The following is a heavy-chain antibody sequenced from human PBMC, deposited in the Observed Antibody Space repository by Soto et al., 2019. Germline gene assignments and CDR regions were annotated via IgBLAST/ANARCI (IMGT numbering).Heavy chain of an antibody. J-gene: IGHJ4*02. V-gene: IGHV2-70*01. CDR1: GFSLSTSGMC. CDR3: ARTRGYYDILTGYYPDLYYFDY. D-gene: IGHD3-9*01. Sequence: SGPTLVNPTQTLTLTCTFSGFSLSTSGMCVSWIRQPPGKALEWLALIDWDDDKYYSTSLKTRLTISKDTSKNQVVLTMTNMDPVDTATYYCARTRGYYDILTGYYPDLYYFDYWGQGTLVTVSS. CDR2: IDWDDDK.